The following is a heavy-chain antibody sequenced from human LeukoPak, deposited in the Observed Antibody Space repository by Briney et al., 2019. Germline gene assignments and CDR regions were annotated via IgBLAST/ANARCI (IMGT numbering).Heavy chain of an antibody. V-gene: IGHV4-59*01. CDR3: AKRGDIVPTLPDY. CDR1: GGSISSYY. CDR2: IYYSGST. D-gene: IGHD5-12*01. J-gene: IGHJ4*02. Sequence: SETLSLTCTVSGGSISSYYWSWIRQPPGKGLEWIGYIYYSGSTNYNPSLKSRVTISVDASKNQFTLKLSSATAADTAVYYCAKRGDIVPTLPDYWGQGTLVTASS.